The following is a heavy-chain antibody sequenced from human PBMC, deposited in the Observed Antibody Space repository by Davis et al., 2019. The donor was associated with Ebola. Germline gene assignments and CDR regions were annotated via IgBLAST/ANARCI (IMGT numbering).Heavy chain of an antibody. Sequence: SGPTLVKPTQTLTLTCTFSGFSLSTSGMCVSWIRQPPGKALEWLARIDWDDDKYYSASLKTRLTISKDSSKNQVVLTMTNMDPVDTATYYCARLQVGDRSSSGGAFDIWGQGTMVSVSS. CDR3: ARLQVGDRSSSGGAFDI. CDR2: IDWDDDK. J-gene: IGHJ3*02. D-gene: IGHD6-6*01. CDR1: GFSLSTSGMC. V-gene: IGHV2-70*11.